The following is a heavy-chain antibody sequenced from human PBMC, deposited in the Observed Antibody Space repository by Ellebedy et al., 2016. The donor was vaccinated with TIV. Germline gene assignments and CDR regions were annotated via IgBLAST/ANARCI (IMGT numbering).Heavy chain of an antibody. Sequence: ASVKVSXXVSGYTLTELSMHWVRQAPGKGLEWMGGFDPEDGETIYAQKFQGRVTMTEDTSTDTAYMELSSLRSEDTAVYYCATEPIRPGSLSQGGFDPWGQGTLVTVSS. V-gene: IGHV1-24*01. CDR1: GYTLTELS. CDR2: FDPEDGET. CDR3: ATEPIRPGSLSQGGFDP. J-gene: IGHJ5*02. D-gene: IGHD3-16*02.